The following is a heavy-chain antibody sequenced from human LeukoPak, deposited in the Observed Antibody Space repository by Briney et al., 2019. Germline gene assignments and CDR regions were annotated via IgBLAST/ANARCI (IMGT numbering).Heavy chain of an antibody. CDR2: ISSSGSTI. V-gene: IGHV3-11*04. CDR1: GFTFSDYY. D-gene: IGHD5-18*01. J-gene: IGHJ4*02. Sequence: PGGSLRLSCAASGFTFSDYYMSWIRQAPGKGLEWVSYISSSGSTIYYADSVKGRFTVSRDNAKNSLYLQMNSLRAEDTAVYYCARDLGKLNGYIYGFGYWGQGTLVTVSS. CDR3: ARDLGKLNGYIYGFGY.